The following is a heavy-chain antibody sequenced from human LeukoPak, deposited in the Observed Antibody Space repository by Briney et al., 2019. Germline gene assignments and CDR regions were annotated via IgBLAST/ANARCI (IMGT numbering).Heavy chain of an antibody. CDR3: ATARITIFGVAHAFDI. CDR2: ISSSSSYI. V-gene: IGHV3-21*01. D-gene: IGHD3-3*01. J-gene: IGHJ3*02. Sequence: GGSLRLSCAASGFTFSSYSMNWVRQAPGKGLEWVSSISSSSSYIYYADSVKGRFTISRDNATNSLYLQMNSLRAENTAVYYCATARITIFGVAHAFDIWGQGTMVTVSS. CDR1: GFTFSSYS.